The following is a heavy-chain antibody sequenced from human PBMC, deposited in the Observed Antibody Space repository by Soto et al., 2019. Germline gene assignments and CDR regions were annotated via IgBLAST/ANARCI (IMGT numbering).Heavy chain of an antibody. Sequence: QVQLVQSGAEVKKPGSSVKVSCKASGGTFTRHPISWVRQAPGHGLEWMGGVIPFSDIITYAQKFQGRVTISADESTSTAYMELSSLRSDDTAVYYCTREGYKYGRPANFDSWGQGTLVTVSS. J-gene: IGHJ4*02. D-gene: IGHD5-18*01. CDR3: TREGYKYGRPANFDS. V-gene: IGHV1-69*01. CDR1: GGTFTRHP. CDR2: VIPFSDII.